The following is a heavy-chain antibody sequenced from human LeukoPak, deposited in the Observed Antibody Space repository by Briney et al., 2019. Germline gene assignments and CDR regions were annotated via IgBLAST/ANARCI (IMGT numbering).Heavy chain of an antibody. J-gene: IGHJ4*02. CDR2: ISASGDNT. Sequence: GSLRLSCDASGFTVNSYAMNWVRQAPGKGLEWVSVISASGDNTYYADSVKGRFTISRDDSKNTVYLQMISQRADDTAVYHCAKWGRRHYGDYVAFWGQGTLVTVSS. V-gene: IGHV3-23*01. CDR1: GFTVNSYA. CDR3: AKWGRRHYGDYVAF. D-gene: IGHD4-17*01.